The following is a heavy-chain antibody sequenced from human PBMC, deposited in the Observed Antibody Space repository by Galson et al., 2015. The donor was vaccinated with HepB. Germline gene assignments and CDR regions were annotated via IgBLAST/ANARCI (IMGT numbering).Heavy chain of an antibody. D-gene: IGHD3-22*01. Sequence: QSGAEVKKPGESLKISCKASGYSFSTYWIGWVRQVPGKGLEWMGIIYPGDSDTRYSPSFQGQVTISADKSISTAYLQWSNLEASDTALYYCARRPSFLDRSGNYYFDYWGQGTLLTVSS. V-gene: IGHV5-51*01. CDR1: GYSFSTYW. J-gene: IGHJ4*02. CDR2: IYPGDSDT. CDR3: ARRPSFLDRSGNYYFDY.